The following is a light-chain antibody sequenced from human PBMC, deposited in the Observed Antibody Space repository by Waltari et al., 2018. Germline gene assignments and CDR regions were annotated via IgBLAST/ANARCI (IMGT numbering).Light chain of an antibody. V-gene: IGKV3-15*01. J-gene: IGKJ2*01. Sequence: EIVMTQSPATRSVSARERAMLSCRASQSVSINLAWYQQKPGQAPRLLIYGASTRATGIPARFSGTGSGTEFSLTISSLQSEDVAVYYCQQYDNWPPYTFGQGTNLEIK. CDR3: QQYDNWPPYT. CDR2: GAS. CDR1: QSVSIN.